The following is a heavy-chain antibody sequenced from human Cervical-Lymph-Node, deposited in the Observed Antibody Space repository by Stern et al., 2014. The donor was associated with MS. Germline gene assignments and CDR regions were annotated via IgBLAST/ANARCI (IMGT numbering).Heavy chain of an antibody. CDR3: ARDGGLIATASTSPRWYHY. CDR2: INPSGGGT. D-gene: IGHD6-13*01. J-gene: IGHJ4*02. CDR1: GYTFTSYY. Sequence: QVQLVESGAEVKKPGASVKVSCKASGYTFTSYYMHWVRQAPGQGLEWMGIINPSGGGTSYAQKFQIRVTMTRDTSTSTVYMELSSLRSEDTAVYYCARDGGLIATASTSPRWYHYWGQGTLVTVSS. V-gene: IGHV1-46*01.